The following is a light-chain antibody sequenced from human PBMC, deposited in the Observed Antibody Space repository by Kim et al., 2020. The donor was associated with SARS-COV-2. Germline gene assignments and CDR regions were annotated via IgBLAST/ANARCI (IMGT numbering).Light chain of an antibody. CDR2: TTS. J-gene: IGKJ5*01. Sequence: SASVADRVTITCRASQSINNYLKWYQQKPGKAPKVLIYTTSSLQSGVPSRFSGSGSGTDFSLTISSLQPEDFATYYCEQTYSTPTFGQGTRLEIK. V-gene: IGKV1-39*01. CDR3: EQTYSTPT. CDR1: QSINNY.